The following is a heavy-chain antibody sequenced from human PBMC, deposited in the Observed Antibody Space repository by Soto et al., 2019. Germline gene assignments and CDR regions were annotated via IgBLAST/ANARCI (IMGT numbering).Heavy chain of an antibody. Sequence: EVQLLESGGGLVQPGGSLRLSCAASGFTFSSYAMSWVRQAPGKGLEWVSVISGSGDSTYYADSVRGRFTICRDNSKNTLYRQTNSLRAEDTAVSYCAKDRDGAAAGPTKFYGMDVWGQGTTVTVSS. CDR1: GFTFSSYA. D-gene: IGHD6-13*01. CDR2: ISGSGDST. CDR3: AKDRDGAAAGPTKFYGMDV. V-gene: IGHV3-23*01. J-gene: IGHJ6*02.